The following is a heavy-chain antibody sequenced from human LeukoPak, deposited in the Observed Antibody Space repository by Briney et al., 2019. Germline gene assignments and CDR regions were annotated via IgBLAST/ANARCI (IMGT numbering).Heavy chain of an antibody. CDR1: GFTFSSYA. D-gene: IGHD1-1*01. CDR3: VKPTTGTTYYFDY. Sequence: GGSLRLSCSASGFTFSSYAMHWVRQAPGKGLEYVSAISSNGDSTYYADSVRGRFTISRDNSKNTLYLQMSSLRAEDTAVYYCVKPTTGTTYYFDYWGQGTLVTVSS. J-gene: IGHJ4*02. V-gene: IGHV3-64D*09. CDR2: ISSNGDST.